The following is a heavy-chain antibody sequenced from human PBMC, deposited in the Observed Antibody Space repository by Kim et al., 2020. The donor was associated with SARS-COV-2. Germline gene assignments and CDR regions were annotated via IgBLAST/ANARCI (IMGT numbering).Heavy chain of an antibody. CDR3: ARVGWYRGMDV. Sequence: SETLSLTCTVSGGSISSYYWSWIRQPPGKGLEWIGYIYYSGSTNYNPSLKSRVTISVDTSKNQFSLKLSSVTAADTAVYYCARVGWYRGMDVWGQGTTVTVSS. CDR1: GGSISSYY. D-gene: IGHD6-19*01. J-gene: IGHJ6*02. V-gene: IGHV4-59*01. CDR2: IYYSGST.